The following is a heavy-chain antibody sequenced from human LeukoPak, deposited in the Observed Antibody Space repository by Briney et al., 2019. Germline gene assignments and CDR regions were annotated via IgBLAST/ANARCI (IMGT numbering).Heavy chain of an antibody. J-gene: IGHJ4*02. CDR1: GYTFTSYY. D-gene: IGHD6-13*01. CDR3: ARAAGIAAESDY. V-gene: IGHV1-46*01. Sequence: GASVKVSCKASGYTFTSYYMHWVRQAPGQGLEWMGIINPSGGSTSYAQKFQGRVTMTRDTSTSTVYMELSSLRSEDTAVHYCARAAGIAAESDYWGQGTLVTVSS. CDR2: INPSGGST.